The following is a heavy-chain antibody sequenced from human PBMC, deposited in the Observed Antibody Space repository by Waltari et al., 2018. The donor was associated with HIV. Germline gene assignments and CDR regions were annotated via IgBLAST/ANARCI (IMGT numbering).Heavy chain of an antibody. Sequence: QVHLVQSGAEVKKPGASVKVSCQASGYTFINYAMHWVRQAPGQRLEWMGWIDTGNGNTKYSQDFQGRVSISRDTFASTVYLELRSLRSEDTALYYCARDLVVVTAIGPDALDIWGQGTMVSLSS. CDR3: ARDLVVVTAIGPDALDI. V-gene: IGHV1-3*04. CDR2: IDTGNGNT. D-gene: IGHD2-21*02. CDR1: GYTFINYA. J-gene: IGHJ3*02.